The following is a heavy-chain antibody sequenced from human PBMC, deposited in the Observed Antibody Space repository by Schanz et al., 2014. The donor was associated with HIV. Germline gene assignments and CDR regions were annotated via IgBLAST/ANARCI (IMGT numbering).Heavy chain of an antibody. V-gene: IGHV1-69*01. CDR2: IIPIFGTA. Sequence: QVQLVQSGAEVKKPGSSVKVSCKASGGTFSSHAISWVRQAPGQGLEWMGGIIPIFGTANYARKFQGRVTITADESTSTTYLELSSLRSEDTAVYYCASQYSNYDSSRRYHWYFDLWGRGTLVTVSS. J-gene: IGHJ2*01. CDR1: GGTFSSHA. CDR3: ASQYSNYDSSRRYHWYFDL. D-gene: IGHD4-4*01.